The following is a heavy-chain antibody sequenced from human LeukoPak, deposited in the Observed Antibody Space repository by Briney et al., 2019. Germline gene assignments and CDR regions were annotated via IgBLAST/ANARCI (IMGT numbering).Heavy chain of an antibody. V-gene: IGHV4-61*02. D-gene: IGHD3-3*01. Sequence: PSETLSLTCTVSGGSISSGSYYLSWIRQPAGKGLEWIGRIYTSGSTNYNPSLKSRVTISVDTSKNQFSLKLSSVTAADTAVYYCARSQRDDFWSGYYKYWGQGTLVTVSS. J-gene: IGHJ4*02. CDR2: IYTSGST. CDR1: GGSISSGSYY. CDR3: ARSQRDDFWSGYYKY.